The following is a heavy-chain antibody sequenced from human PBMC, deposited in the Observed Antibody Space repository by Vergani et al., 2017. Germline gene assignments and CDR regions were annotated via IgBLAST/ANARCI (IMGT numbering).Heavy chain of an antibody. D-gene: IGHD3-10*01. CDR1: GYTFSNYY. Sequence: QVQVVQSGAEVKKSGASVKVSCKTSGYTFSNYYMHWVRQAPGQGLEWMGWTSIDKGERKSAQRFEGRVTMTTDTSTSTAYMELRNLRHDDTAVYYCARAILSCGGLLIEGSRYSDVWGRGTLVSVSS. CDR2: TSIDKGER. V-gene: IGHV1-18*01. J-gene: IGHJ2*01. CDR3: ARAILSCGGLLIEGSRYSDV.